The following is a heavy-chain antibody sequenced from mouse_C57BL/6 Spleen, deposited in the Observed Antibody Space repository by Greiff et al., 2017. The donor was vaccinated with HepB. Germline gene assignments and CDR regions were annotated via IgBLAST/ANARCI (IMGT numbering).Heavy chain of an antibody. CDR2: ISSGSSTI. CDR3: ARGYYDYSWFDV. CDR1: GFTFSDYG. J-gene: IGHJ1*03. D-gene: IGHD2-4*01. Sequence: EVKVEESGGGLVKPGGSLKLSCAASGFTFSDYGMHWVRQAPEKGLEWVAYISSGSSTIYYADTVKGRFTISRDNAKNTLFLQMTSLRSEDTAMYYCARGYYDYSWFDVWGTGTTVTVSS. V-gene: IGHV5-17*01.